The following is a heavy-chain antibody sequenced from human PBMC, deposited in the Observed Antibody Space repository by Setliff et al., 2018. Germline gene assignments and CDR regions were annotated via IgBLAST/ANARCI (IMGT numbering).Heavy chain of an antibody. V-gene: IGHV4-34*01. CDR2: ISHSGST. CDR3: ARDWRDGPCKVGALDI. J-gene: IGHJ3*02. D-gene: IGHD1-26*01. Sequence: SETLSLTCAVYGGSFSDYYWNWIRQPPGKGLEWIGEISHSGSTNYNPSLKSRVTISVDTSRNQFSLKLSSVTAADTAVYYCARDWRDGPCKVGALDIWGQGTMVTVSS. CDR1: GGSFSDYY.